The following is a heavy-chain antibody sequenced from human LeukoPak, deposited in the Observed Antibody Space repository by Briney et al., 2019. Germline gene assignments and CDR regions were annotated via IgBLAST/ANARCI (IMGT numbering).Heavy chain of an antibody. V-gene: IGHV3-11*01. J-gene: IGHJ3*02. CDR2: ISSSGSSI. CDR3: ARVRRHDAFDI. Sequence: GGSLRLSCAASGFTFSDYAMRWIRQAPGKGLEWVSYISSSGSSIYYADSVKGRFTISRDNAKNSLYLQMNSLRAEDTAVYYCARVRRHDAFDIWGQGTMVTVSS. CDR1: GFTFSDYA.